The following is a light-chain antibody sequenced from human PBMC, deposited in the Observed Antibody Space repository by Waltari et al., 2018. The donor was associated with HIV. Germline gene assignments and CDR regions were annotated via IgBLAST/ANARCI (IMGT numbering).Light chain of an antibody. CDR1: SSIIDPHP. CDR3: AAWDDSMNGHLV. V-gene: IGLV1-44*01. Sequence: SVLTQPPSASATPGPTVTISCSGGSSIIDPHPVFCSQHLPGTAPKLLIYPTTQRPSGVPGRFSGSKSGTSAYLAISGLQSEDEADYYCAAWDDSMNGHLVFGGGTKLTVL. J-gene: IGLJ2*01. CDR2: PTT.